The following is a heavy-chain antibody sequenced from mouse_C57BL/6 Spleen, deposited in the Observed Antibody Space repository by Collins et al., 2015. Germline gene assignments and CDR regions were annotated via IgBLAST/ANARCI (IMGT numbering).Heavy chain of an antibody. J-gene: IGHJ4*01. D-gene: IGHD2-4*01. CDR2: IDPNSGGT. V-gene: IGHV1-72*01. Sequence: HWVKQRPGRGLEWIGRIDPNSGGTKYNERFKRKATLTVDKPSSTAYMQLSSLTSEDSAVYYCARYDYDGDYAMDYWGQGTSVTVSS. CDR3: ARYDYDGDYAMDY.